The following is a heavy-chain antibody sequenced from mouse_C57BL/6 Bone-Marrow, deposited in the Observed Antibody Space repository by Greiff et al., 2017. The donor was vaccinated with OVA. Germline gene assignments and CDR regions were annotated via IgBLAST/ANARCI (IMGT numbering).Heavy chain of an antibody. CDR2: ISSGGDYI. V-gene: IGHV5-9-1*02. CDR3: TRGIIPYAMDY. Sequence: EVNVVESGEGLVKPGGSLKLSCAASGFTFSSYAMSWVRQTPEKRLEWVAYISSGGDYIYYADTVKGRFTISRDNARNTLYLQMSSLKSEDTAMYYCTRGIIPYAMDYWGQGTSVTVSS. J-gene: IGHJ4*01. D-gene: IGHD1-1*01. CDR1: GFTFSSYA.